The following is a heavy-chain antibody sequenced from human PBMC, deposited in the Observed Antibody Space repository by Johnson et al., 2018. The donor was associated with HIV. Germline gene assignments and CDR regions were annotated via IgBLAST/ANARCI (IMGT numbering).Heavy chain of an antibody. D-gene: IGHD1-1*01. CDR2: IYSGGST. Sequence: VQLVESGGGLIQPGGSLRLSCAASGFTVSSNYMSWVRQAPGNGLEWVSVIYSGGSTHYADSVKGRFTISRDNSKNTLYLQMNSLRAEDTAVYYCARATTPHDAFDIWGQGTMVTVSS. CDR1: GFTVSSNY. J-gene: IGHJ3*02. CDR3: ARATTPHDAFDI. V-gene: IGHV3-53*01.